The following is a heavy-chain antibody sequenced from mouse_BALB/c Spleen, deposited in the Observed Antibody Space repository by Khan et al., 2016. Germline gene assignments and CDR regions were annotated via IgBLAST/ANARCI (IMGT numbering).Heavy chain of an antibody. V-gene: IGHV6-6*02. Sequence: EVKLEVSGGGLVQPGGSMKLSCVASGFTFSNYWMNWVRQSPEKGLEWVAEIRLKSNNYATHYAESVKGMFTISSDDSKSSFYLQMNNLRAEYTGIYYCTTGFAYWCQGTLVTVSA. CDR3: TTGFAY. CDR2: IRLKSNNYAT. CDR1: GFTFSNYW. J-gene: IGHJ3*01.